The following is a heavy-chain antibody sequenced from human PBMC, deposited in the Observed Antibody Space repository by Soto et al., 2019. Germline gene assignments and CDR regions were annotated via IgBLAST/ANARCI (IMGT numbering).Heavy chain of an antibody. Sequence: ASVKVSCKASGYTFTDYYMHWVRQAPGQGXEWMGWINPNSGGTNYAQKFRGRVTMTRDTSISTAYMELSRLRSDDTAVYYCARKLELRGSYYYYYDMDVWGQGTTVTVSS. J-gene: IGHJ6*02. D-gene: IGHD1-7*01. CDR1: GYTFTDYY. CDR2: INPNSGGT. V-gene: IGHV1-2*02. CDR3: ARKLELRGSYYYYYDMDV.